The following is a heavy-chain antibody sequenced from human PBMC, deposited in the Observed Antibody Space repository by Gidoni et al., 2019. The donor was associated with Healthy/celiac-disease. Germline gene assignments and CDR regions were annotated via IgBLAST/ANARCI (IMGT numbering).Heavy chain of an antibody. CDR2: IYSGGST. J-gene: IGHJ4*02. CDR1: GFPVSSNY. Sequence: EVQLVESGGGLVQPGGSRRLSCAASGFPVSSNYMSWVRQAPGKGLEWVSVIYSGGSTYYADSVKGRFTISRDNSKNTLYLQMNSLRAEDTAVYYCATGLGDYGDYEDYWGQGTLVTVSS. D-gene: IGHD4-17*01. CDR3: ATGLGDYGDYEDY. V-gene: IGHV3-66*01.